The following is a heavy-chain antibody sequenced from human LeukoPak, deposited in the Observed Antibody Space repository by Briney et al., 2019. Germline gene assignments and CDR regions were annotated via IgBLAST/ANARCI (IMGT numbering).Heavy chain of an antibody. D-gene: IGHD1-26*01. CDR1: GFTFSSYG. J-gene: IGHJ6*03. CDR2: ISGSGGST. CDR3: AKVESGSYSGYYMDV. Sequence: PGGSLRLSCAASGFTFSSYGMSWVRQAPGKGLEWVSAISGSGGSTYYADSVKGRFTISRDNSKNTLYLQMNSLRAEDTAVYYCAKVESGSYSGYYMDVWGKGTTVTISS. V-gene: IGHV3-23*01.